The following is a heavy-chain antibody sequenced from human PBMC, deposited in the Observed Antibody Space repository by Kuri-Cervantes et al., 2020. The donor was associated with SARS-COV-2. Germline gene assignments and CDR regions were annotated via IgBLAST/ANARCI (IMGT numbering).Heavy chain of an antibody. CDR1: GFTFSSYW. D-gene: IGHD2-2*01. V-gene: IGHV3-7*05. CDR2: IKQDGSEK. CDR3: AREGFQYQLLRGAYFDY. Sequence: GESLKISCAASGFTFSSYWMSWVRQAPGKGLERVANIKQDGSEKYYVDSVKGRFTISRDNAKNSLYLQMNSLRAEDTAVYYCAREGFQYQLLRGAYFDYWGQGTLVTVSS. J-gene: IGHJ4*02.